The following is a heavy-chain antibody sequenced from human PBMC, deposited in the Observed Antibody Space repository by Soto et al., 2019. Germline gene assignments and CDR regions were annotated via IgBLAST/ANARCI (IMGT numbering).Heavy chain of an antibody. CDR2: VYPGDSDT. Sequence: GESLKISCKGSGYTFSNYWIGWVRQMPGKGLEWMGIVYPGDSDTRYSPSFQGQVTISADKSISTAYLQWSSLKASDTAIYYCLGGTGSRNDGRCSFDYSGQGTLLTVSS. CDR1: GYTFSNYW. J-gene: IGHJ4*02. D-gene: IGHD2-15*01. CDR3: LGGTGSRNDGRCSFDY. V-gene: IGHV5-51*01.